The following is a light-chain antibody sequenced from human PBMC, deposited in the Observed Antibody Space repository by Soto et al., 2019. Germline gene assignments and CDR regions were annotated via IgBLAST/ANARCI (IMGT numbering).Light chain of an antibody. CDR2: TAS. CDR3: QERSRWPRAT. V-gene: IGKV3-11*01. Sequence: EMVLTQSPATMSLSPGESATLSCRASQNVSYNFAWYQQKSGQPPRLLIHTASSRATGIPARFSGSGSRTDFTLTISSLEPEDMAVYYCQERSRWPRATFGGGTKVEIK. CDR1: QNVSYN. J-gene: IGKJ4*01.